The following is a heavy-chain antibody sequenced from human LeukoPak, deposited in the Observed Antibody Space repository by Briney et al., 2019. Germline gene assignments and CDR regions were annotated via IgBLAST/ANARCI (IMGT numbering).Heavy chain of an antibody. V-gene: IGHV3-33*08. CDR3: ARDSSIVVVPAAIINWWFDP. CDR1: GFTFSSYG. Sequence: GGSLRLSCAASGFTFSSYGMHWVRQAPGKGLEWVAVIWYDGSNKYYADSVKGRFTISRDNSKNTLYLQMNSLRAEDTAVYYCARDSSIVVVPAAIINWWFDPWGQGTLVTVSS. D-gene: IGHD2-2*01. CDR2: IWYDGSNK. J-gene: IGHJ5*02.